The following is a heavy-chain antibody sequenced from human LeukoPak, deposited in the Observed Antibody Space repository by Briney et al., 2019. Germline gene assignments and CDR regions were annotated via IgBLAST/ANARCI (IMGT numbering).Heavy chain of an antibody. CDR3: ARGPNKYDGGNSGSAWFDP. CDR2: MNPNSGNT. D-gene: IGHD4-23*01. V-gene: IGHV1-8*01. J-gene: IGHJ5*02. CDR1: VYTFTSYD. Sequence: ASVKVSCKASVYTFTSYDINCVRQATGQGLEWMGWMNPNSGNTGYAQKFQGRVTMTRNTSISTAYMELSSLRSEDTAVYYCARGPNKYDGGNSGSAWFDPWGQGSLVTVSS.